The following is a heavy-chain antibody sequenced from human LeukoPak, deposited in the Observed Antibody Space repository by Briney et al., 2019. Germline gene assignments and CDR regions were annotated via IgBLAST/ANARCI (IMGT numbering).Heavy chain of an antibody. D-gene: IGHD6-13*01. J-gene: IGHJ4*02. V-gene: IGHV3-48*04. Sequence: GGSLRLSCAASGFTFSTSGMNWVSQAPGKGLEWISYISSSSSTIYYTDSVKGRFTISRDNAKNSLFLQMNSLRAEDTAVYYCALAAAASPIDYWGQGTLVTIS. CDR3: ALAAAASPIDY. CDR1: GFTFSTSG. CDR2: ISSSSSTI.